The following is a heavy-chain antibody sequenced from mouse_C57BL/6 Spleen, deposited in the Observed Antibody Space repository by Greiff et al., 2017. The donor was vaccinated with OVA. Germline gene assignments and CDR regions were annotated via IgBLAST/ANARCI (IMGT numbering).Heavy chain of an antibody. CDR2: INPNNGGT. Sequence: VQLQQSGPELVKPGASVKISCKASGYTFTDYYMNWVKQSHGKSLEWIGDINPNNGGTSYNQKFKGKATLTVDKSSSTAYMELRSLTSEDSAVYYCARYYYDYANWFAYWGQGTLVTVSA. CDR3: ARYYYDYANWFAY. CDR1: GYTFTDYY. J-gene: IGHJ3*01. D-gene: IGHD2-4*01. V-gene: IGHV1-26*01.